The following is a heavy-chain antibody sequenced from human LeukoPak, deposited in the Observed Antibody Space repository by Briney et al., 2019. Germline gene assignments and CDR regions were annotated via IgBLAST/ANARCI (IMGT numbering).Heavy chain of an antibody. CDR2: MSSNGGTT. Sequence: GGSLRLTCAASGFTFSSYAMHWVRQAPGKGLEYVSAMSSNGGTTDYANSVKGRFTISRDNSKNTLYLQMGSLRAEDMAVYYCARVGDVGPFDYWGQGTLVTVSS. D-gene: IGHD1-26*01. CDR3: ARVGDVGPFDY. J-gene: IGHJ4*02. CDR1: GFTFSSYA. V-gene: IGHV3-64*01.